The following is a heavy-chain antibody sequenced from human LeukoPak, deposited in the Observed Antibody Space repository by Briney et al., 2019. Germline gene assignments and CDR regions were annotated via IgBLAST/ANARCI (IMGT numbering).Heavy chain of an antibody. V-gene: IGHV4-59*01. D-gene: IGHD3-9*01. CDR1: GGSIRSYY. CDR3: AGVRYDILTGYKYYFDY. CDR2: IYDSGST. Sequence: PSETLSLTCTVSGGSIRSYYWSWIRQPPGKGLEWIGYIYDSGSTDYNPSLKSRVTISVDTSKNQFSLKLSSVTAAHTAVYYCAGVRYDILTGYKYYFDYWGQGTLDTVSS. J-gene: IGHJ4*02.